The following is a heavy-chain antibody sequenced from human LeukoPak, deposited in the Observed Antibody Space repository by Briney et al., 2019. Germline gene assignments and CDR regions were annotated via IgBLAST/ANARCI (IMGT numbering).Heavy chain of an antibody. CDR2: IIGSGVNT. CDR1: GFTFSSYA. V-gene: IGHV3-23*01. Sequence: PGGSLRLSCAASGFTFSSYAMSWVRQAPGKGLEWVSTIIGSGVNTHYADSVKGRFTISRDNSQNTLYLQMNSLRAEDTAVYYCAKSGSFGGVIVQSGGYFDYWGQGTLVTVSS. D-gene: IGHD3-16*02. J-gene: IGHJ4*02. CDR3: AKSGSFGGVIVQSGGYFDY.